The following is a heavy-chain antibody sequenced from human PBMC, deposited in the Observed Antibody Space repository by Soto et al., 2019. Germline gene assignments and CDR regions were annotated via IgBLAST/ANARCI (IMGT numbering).Heavy chain of an antibody. CDR3: ARETVTTPNWFDP. CDR2: IYYSGST. J-gene: IGHJ5*02. V-gene: IGHV4-30-4*01. CDR1: GGSISSGDYY. D-gene: IGHD4-17*01. Sequence: SETLSRTCTVSGGSISSGDYYWSWIRQPPGKGLEWIGYIYYSGSTYYNPSLKSRVTISVDTSKNQFSLKLSSVTAADTAVYNCARETVTTPNWFDPWGQGTLVTVSS.